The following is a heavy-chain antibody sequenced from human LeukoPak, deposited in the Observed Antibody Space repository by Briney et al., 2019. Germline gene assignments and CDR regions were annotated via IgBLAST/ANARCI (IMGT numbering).Heavy chain of an antibody. Sequence: GGSLRLSCAASGFTFDEYTMHWVRQAPGKGXXWVSLITRDAYSTYYADSVKGRFTISRDNIKNSLYLQMNNLRPEDTALYYCATEKWRYFDNWGRGTLVTVSS. V-gene: IGHV3-43*01. D-gene: IGHD3-9*01. CDR2: ITRDAYST. J-gene: IGHJ4*02. CDR3: ATEKWRYFDN. CDR1: GFTFDEYT.